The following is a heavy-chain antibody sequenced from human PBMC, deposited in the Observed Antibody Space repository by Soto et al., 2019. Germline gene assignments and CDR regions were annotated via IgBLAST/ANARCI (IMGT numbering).Heavy chain of an antibody. D-gene: IGHD2-21*02. CDR1: GGSISSGGYY. CDR3: ARSSPVVTAP. J-gene: IGHJ5*02. V-gene: IGHV4-31*03. Sequence: QVQLQESGPGLVKPSQTLSLTFTVSGGSISSGGYYWSWIRQHPGKGLEWIGYIYYSGSTYYNPSLKSRITISVDTSKNQFSLKLSSVTAADTAVYSCARSSPVVTAPWGQGTLVTVSS. CDR2: IYYSGST.